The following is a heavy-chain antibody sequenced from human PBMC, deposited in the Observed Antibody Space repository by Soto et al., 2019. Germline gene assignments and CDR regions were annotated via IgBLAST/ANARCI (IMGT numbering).Heavy chain of an antibody. Sequence: SETLSLTCAVSSVSIISSNWLSWVRQPPGKGLEWIGEIYHSGSTNYNPSLKSRVTISVDKSKNQFSLKLSSVTAADTAVYYCVGGCSGGSCYHFDYWGQGTLVTVS. CDR3: VGGCSGGSCYHFDY. V-gene: IGHV4-4*02. CDR2: IYHSGST. J-gene: IGHJ4*02. D-gene: IGHD2-15*01. CDR1: SVSIISSNW.